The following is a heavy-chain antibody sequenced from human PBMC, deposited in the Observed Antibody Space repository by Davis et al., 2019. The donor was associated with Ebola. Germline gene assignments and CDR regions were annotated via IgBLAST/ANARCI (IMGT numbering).Heavy chain of an antibody. CDR2: VILKSGAT. Sequence: ASVKVSCKASGYTFTDHNITWMRQAPGQGLAWLGRVILKSGATYYAQKFQGRVTLTRDTSTSTAYMELRSLRSDDTAVYYCARGGGSTQLGIDYWGQGTLVTVSS. CDR3: ARGGGSTQLGIDY. CDR1: GYTFTDHN. V-gene: IGHV1-2*06. J-gene: IGHJ4*02. D-gene: IGHD3-10*01.